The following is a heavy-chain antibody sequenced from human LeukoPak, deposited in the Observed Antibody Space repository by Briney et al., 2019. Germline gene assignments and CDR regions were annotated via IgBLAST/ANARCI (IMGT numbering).Heavy chain of an antibody. D-gene: IGHD4-17*01. J-gene: IGHJ4*02. CDR1: GFSISNYY. CDR3: TREPDTVTGGV. Sequence: SETLSLTCTASGFSISNYYLSWIRQPPGKGLEWIGYISCTENTDYNASLRSRVTISVDTSKNQFSLTLTSVTAADTAVDYCTREPDTVTGGVWGQGTRVTVSS. CDR2: ISCTENT. V-gene: IGHV4-59*01.